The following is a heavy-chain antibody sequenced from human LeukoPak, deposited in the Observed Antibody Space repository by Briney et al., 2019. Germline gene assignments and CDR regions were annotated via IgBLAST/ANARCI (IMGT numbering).Heavy chain of an antibody. V-gene: IGHV3-73*01. D-gene: IGHD7-27*01. Sequence: PSGVSLRLCCAASGFTLRGSAMHWVRQASGKGLEWVGRIRSKANSYATAYGASVKGRFTISRDDSKNTAYLQMNSLKTEDTAVYYCSRYDSNLGYAFDIWGQGTMVTVSS. CDR2: IRSKANSYAT. CDR1: GFTLRGSA. CDR3: SRYDSNLGYAFDI. J-gene: IGHJ3*02.